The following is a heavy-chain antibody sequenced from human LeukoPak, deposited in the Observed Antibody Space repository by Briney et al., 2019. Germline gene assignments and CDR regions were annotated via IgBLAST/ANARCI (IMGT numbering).Heavy chain of an antibody. J-gene: IGHJ6*03. Sequence: ASVKVSCKASGYTFTGYYMHWVRQAPGQGLEWMGWVNPNSGGTNYAQKFQGRVTMTRDTSISTAYMELSRLRSDDTAVYYCARAKGKTYYDILTGPRGSYYMDVWGKGTTVTISS. CDR3: ARAKGKTYYDILTGPRGSYYMDV. CDR2: VNPNSGGT. CDR1: GYTFTGYY. D-gene: IGHD3-9*01. V-gene: IGHV1-2*02.